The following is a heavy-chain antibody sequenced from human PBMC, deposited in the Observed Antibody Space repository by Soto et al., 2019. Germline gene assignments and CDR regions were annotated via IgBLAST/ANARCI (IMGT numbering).Heavy chain of an antibody. D-gene: IGHD2-2*01. V-gene: IGHV3-7*03. CDR2: IKEEGSEK. CDR1: GFTFSGCW. CDR3: ARYQPSSRFHP. J-gene: IGHJ5*02. Sequence: GGSLGLSCAASGFTFSGCWMSWFRQAPGKGLEWVASIKEEGSEKYYVDSVKGRFTISRDNAENSLYLQMNTLRVEDTAVYYCARYQPSSRFHPRGPGPRVTLS.